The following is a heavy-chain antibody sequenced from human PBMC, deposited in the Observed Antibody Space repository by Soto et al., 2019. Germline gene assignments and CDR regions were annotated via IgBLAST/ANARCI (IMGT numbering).Heavy chain of an antibody. D-gene: IGHD6-13*01. CDR3: ARDPYIARAAAGTSAWFDP. V-gene: IGHV1-18*01. J-gene: IGHJ5*02. CDR2: ISAYNGNT. Sequence: EASVKVSCKASGYTFTSYGISWVRQAPGQGLEWMGWISAYNGNTNYAQKLQGRVTMTTDTSTSTAYMELRSLRSDDTAVYYCARDPYIARAAAGTSAWFDPWGQGTLVTVSS. CDR1: GYTFTSYG.